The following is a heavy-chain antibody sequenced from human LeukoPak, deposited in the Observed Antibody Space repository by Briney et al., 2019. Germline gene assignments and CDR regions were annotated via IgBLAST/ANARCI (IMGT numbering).Heavy chain of an antibody. CDR1: GFTFSSYL. D-gene: IGHD1-26*01. CDR2: IKQDGSEK. J-gene: IGHJ4*02. CDR3: ARDLWEFDY. V-gene: IGHV3-7*01. Sequence: GGSLRLSCAASGFTFSSYLMSWVRQAPGKGLEWVANIKQDGSEKYYVDSVKGRFTIPRDNAKNSLYLQMNSLRAEDTAVYYCARDLWEFDYWGQGTLVTVSS.